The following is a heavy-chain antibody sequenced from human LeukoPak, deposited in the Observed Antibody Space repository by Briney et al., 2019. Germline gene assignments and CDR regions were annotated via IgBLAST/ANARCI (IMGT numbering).Heavy chain of an antibody. V-gene: IGHV3-30-3*01. CDR3: ARAPGYCSSTSCYGRAFDY. D-gene: IGHD2-2*01. Sequence: GGSLRLSCAASGFTFSSYAMHWVRQAPGKGLEWVAVISYDGSNKYYADSVKGRFTISRDNSKNTLYLQMNSLTAEDTAVYYCARAPGYCSSTSCYGRAFDYWGQGTLVTVSS. J-gene: IGHJ4*02. CDR1: GFTFSSYA. CDR2: ISYDGSNK.